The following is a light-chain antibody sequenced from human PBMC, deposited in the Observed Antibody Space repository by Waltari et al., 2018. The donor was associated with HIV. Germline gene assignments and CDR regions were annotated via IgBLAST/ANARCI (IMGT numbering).Light chain of an antibody. CDR1: SSNIGRNT. CDR3: AAWDDSLSAWV. J-gene: IGLJ3*02. CDR2: SNN. Sequence: QSVLTQPPSASGTPGQRVTISCSGSSSNIGRNTVNWFQQLPGTAPKLLIYSNNQRPSGVPDRLSGSKSDTSASLAISGLQSEDEADYYCAAWDDSLSAWVFGG. V-gene: IGLV1-44*01.